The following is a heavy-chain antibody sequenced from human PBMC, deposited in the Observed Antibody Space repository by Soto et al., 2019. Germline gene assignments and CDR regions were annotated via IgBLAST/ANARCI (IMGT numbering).Heavy chain of an antibody. D-gene: IGHD3-3*01. CDR2: INHSGST. J-gene: IGHJ4*02. CDR3: ASRLYDFWSGYPTFAFDY. Sequence: SETLSLTCAVYGGSFSGYYWSWIRQPPGKGLEWIGEINHSGSTNYNPSLKSRVTISVDTSKNQFSLKLSSVTAADTAVYYFASRLYDFWSGYPTFAFDYWGQGTLVTVSS. V-gene: IGHV4-34*01. CDR1: GGSFSGYY.